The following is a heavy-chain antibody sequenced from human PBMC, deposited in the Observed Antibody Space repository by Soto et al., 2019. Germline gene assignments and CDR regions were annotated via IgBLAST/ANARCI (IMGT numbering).Heavy chain of an antibody. J-gene: IGHJ4*02. CDR2: IYYSGST. CDR1: GGSISSGDYY. CDR3: IGGGGSGSYYYFDY. V-gene: IGHV4-30-4*01. D-gene: IGHD3-10*01. Sequence: QVQLQESGPGLVKPSQTLSLTCTVSGGSISSGDYYWSWIRQPPGKGLEWIGYIYYSGSTYYNPSLKRRITKAVDTSKNQFSLKLSSVTAADTALYYCIGGGGSGSYYYFDYWGQGTLVTVAS.